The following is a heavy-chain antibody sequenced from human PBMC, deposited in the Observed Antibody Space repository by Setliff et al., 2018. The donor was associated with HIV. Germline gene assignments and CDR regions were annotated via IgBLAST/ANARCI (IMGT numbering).Heavy chain of an antibody. CDR2: IHYDGVT. J-gene: IGHJ5*02. Sequence: LSLTCSVSAYSIIINEWWGWIRQTPGKGLEWIGYIHYDGVTHYNSSLKSRVTISIDTSKNQFSLRLSSVTAVDTAVYYCVRVNYVRAYNNWFDPWGQGIQVTVSS. CDR1: AYSIIINEW. D-gene: IGHD4-4*01. CDR3: VRVNYVRAYNNWFDP. V-gene: IGHV4-28*03.